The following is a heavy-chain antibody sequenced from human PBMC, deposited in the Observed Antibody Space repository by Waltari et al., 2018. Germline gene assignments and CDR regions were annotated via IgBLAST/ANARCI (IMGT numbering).Heavy chain of an antibody. Sequence: EVHLVESGGGLVKPGGSLRLSCAASGFPFSTYSIHWVRQPPGKGLEWVSSISSTSTYIYYADSLKGRFTISRDNAKNSLYLQMNSLRAEDTAVYYCARVRPGEETTGPFDYWGQGTLVIVSS. J-gene: IGHJ4*02. CDR1: GFPFSTYS. V-gene: IGHV3-21*01. D-gene: IGHD3-16*01. CDR3: ARVRPGEETTGPFDY. CDR2: ISSTSTYI.